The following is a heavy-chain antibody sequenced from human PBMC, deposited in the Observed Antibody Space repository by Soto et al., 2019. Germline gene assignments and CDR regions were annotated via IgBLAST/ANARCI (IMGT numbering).Heavy chain of an antibody. J-gene: IGHJ4*02. CDR2: ILTGGDT. V-gene: IGHV3-53*01. Sequence: SLRLSCATSGFTVSSSYMSWVRQAPGMGLEWVSVILTGGDTYYADSVKGRFTVSRDTSQNTVYLQMNSLRGEDTATYYCARGYRRFGESYYFDYWGQGTLVTVSS. CDR3: ARGYRRFGESYYFDY. CDR1: GFTVSSSY. D-gene: IGHD3-10*01.